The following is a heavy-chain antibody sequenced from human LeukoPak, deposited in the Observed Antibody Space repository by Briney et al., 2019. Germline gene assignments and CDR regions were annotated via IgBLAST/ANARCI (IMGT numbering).Heavy chain of an antibody. J-gene: IGHJ4*02. CDR2: TYYRSKWYN. CDR3: AGRTDDYNYFDY. Sequence: SQTLSLTCAISGDSFTRNSDTWNWIRQSPSRGPEWLGRTYYRSKWYNDYAVSVKSRITINPDTPKYQFFLQLNSVTPEDTAVNYCAGRTDDYNYFDYRGQGTLVTVSS. CDR1: GDSFTRNSDT. V-gene: IGHV6-1*01. D-gene: IGHD4-11*01.